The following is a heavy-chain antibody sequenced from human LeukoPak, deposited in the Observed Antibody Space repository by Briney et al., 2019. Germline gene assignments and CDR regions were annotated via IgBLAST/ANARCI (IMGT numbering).Heavy chain of an antibody. CDR3: ARDVGPFSSSWYRDNWFDP. D-gene: IGHD6-13*01. Sequence: SETLSLTCTVSGGSINSSNYYWSWIRQPPGKGLEWIGYIYYSGSTNYNPSLKSRVTISVDTSKNQFSLKLSSVTAADTAVYYCARDVGPFSSSWYRDNWFDPWGQGTLVTVSS. J-gene: IGHJ5*02. CDR2: IYYSGST. CDR1: GGSINSSNYY. V-gene: IGHV4-61*01.